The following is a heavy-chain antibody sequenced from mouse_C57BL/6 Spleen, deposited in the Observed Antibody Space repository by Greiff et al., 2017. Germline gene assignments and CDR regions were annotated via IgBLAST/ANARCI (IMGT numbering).Heavy chain of an antibody. D-gene: IGHD1-1*01. CDR2: IYPGNGDT. V-gene: IGHV1-12*01. CDR1: GYTFTSYN. J-gene: IGHJ1*03. Sequence: LQQSGAELVRPGASVKMSCKASGYTFTSYNMHWVKQTPRQGLEWIGAIYPGNGDTSYNQKFKGKATLTVDKSSSTAYMQLSSLTSEDSAVYFCITTVVATGYFDVWGTGTTVTVSS. CDR3: ITTVVATGYFDV.